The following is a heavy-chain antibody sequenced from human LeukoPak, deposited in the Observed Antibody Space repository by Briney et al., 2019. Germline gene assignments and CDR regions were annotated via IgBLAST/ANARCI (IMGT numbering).Heavy chain of an antibody. D-gene: IGHD6-13*01. CDR2: IYHSGST. Sequence: PSETLSLTCAVSGYSISSGYYWGWIRPPPGKGLEWIGSIYHSGSTYCNPSLKSRVTISVDTSKNQFSLKLSSVTAADTAVYYCASYSSSWYYFDYWGQGTLVTVSS. CDR1: GYSISSGYY. CDR3: ASYSSSWYYFDY. V-gene: IGHV4-38-2*01. J-gene: IGHJ4*02.